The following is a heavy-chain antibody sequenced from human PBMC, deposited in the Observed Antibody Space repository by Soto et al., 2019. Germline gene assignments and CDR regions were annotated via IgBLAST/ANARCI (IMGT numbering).Heavy chain of an antibody. J-gene: IGHJ6*02. CDR1: GYTFTSYA. CDR3: ARAQYQLPPRSYYYYGMDV. Sequence: QVQLVQSGDEVKKPGASVKVSCKASGYTFTSYAMHWVRQAPGQRLEWMGWINAGNGNTKYSQKFQGRVTITRDTSASTAYMELSSLRSEDTAVYYCARAQYQLPPRSYYYYGMDVWGQGTTVTVSS. CDR2: INAGNGNT. D-gene: IGHD2-2*01. V-gene: IGHV1-3*01.